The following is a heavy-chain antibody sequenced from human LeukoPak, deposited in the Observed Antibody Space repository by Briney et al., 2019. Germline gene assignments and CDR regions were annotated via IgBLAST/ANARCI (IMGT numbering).Heavy chain of an antibody. CDR2: ISSSSSTI. J-gene: IGHJ6*02. CDR1: GFTFSSYS. D-gene: IGHD2-2*01. V-gene: IGHV3-48*01. CDR3: ARDSVYCSSTSCYLGDYYYYGMDV. Sequence: GGSLRLSCAASGFTFSSYSMNWVRQAPGKGLEWVSYISSSSSTIYYADSVKGRFIISRDNAKNSLYLQMNSLRAEDTAVYYCARDSVYCSSTSCYLGDYYYYGMDVWGQGTTVTVSS.